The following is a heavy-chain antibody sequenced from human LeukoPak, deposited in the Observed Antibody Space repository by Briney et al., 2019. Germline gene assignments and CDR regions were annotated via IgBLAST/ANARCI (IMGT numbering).Heavy chain of an antibody. CDR1: GGSISRHY. J-gene: IGHJ3*02. Sequence: PSGTLSLTCSVSGGSISRHYWSWIRQPPGKGLEWIGYISYSGSTKYNPSFQSRVSISLDTSKTHFSLKLTSVTAADTAVYYCARLLNNDNSGDPDTFDMWDPGTMVTVSS. CDR2: ISYSGST. D-gene: IGHD3-22*01. V-gene: IGHV4-59*08. CDR3: ARLLNNDNSGDPDTFDM.